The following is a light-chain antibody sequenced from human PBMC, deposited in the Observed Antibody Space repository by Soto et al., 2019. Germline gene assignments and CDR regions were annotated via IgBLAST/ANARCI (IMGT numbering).Light chain of an antibody. Sequence: EIVLTQSPGTLSLSPGERATLSCRASQSVSSNYLAWYQRKPGQAPRLLIYGASSRATDIPNRFSASGSGKDFTLTITRLEPEDFAVYFCQQYGGSPPTFGQGTKVEIK. CDR3: QQYGGSPPT. CDR1: QSVSSNY. J-gene: IGKJ1*01. CDR2: GAS. V-gene: IGKV3-20*01.